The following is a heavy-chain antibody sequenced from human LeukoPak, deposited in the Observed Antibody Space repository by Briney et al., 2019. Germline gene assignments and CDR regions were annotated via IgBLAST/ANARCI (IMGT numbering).Heavy chain of an antibody. Sequence: ASVQVSCMASGYSFNSYGISLVRQAPGPGREWTGIINPSGGSTNYTQKFQGRVTMTRDTSTSTVYMELSSLRSEDPAGYYCARGPEGYYYYFYMDVWGKGTTVTVSS. CDR3: ARGPEGYYYYFYMDV. V-gene: IGHV1-46*02. CDR1: GYSFNSYG. J-gene: IGHJ6*03. CDR2: INPSGGST.